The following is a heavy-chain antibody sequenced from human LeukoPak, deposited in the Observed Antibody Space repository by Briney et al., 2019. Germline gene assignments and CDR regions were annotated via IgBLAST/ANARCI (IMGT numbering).Heavy chain of an antibody. V-gene: IGHV1-24*01. D-gene: IGHD7-27*01. CDR2: FDPEDGET. CDR1: GYTLTELS. Sequence: ASVKVSCKVSGYTLTELSMHWVRQAPGKGLEWMGGFDPEDGETIYAQKFQGRVTMTEDTSTDTAYMELSSLRSEDTAVYYCATTVTGDDAFDIWGQGTMVTVSS. CDR3: ATTVTGDDAFDI. J-gene: IGHJ3*02.